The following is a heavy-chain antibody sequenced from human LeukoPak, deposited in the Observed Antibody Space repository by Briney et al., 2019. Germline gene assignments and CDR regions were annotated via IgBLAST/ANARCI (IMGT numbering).Heavy chain of an antibody. CDR1: GFTLSDYD. J-gene: IGHJ4*02. D-gene: IGHD4-17*01. CDR2: ISKSNDRT. Sequence: GGSLRLPCVASGFTLSDYDMTWVRQRPGKGLEWVSSISKSNDRTYYADSVKGRFTISRDNSKNTVYLQMSSLRAEDTAVYYCAKDPFTFDGDYGDTWGQGTLVTVSS. CDR3: AKDPFTFDGDYGDT. V-gene: IGHV3-23*01.